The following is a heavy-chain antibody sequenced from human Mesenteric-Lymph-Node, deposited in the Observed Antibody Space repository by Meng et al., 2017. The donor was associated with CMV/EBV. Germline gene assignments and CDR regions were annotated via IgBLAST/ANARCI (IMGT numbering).Heavy chain of an antibody. V-gene: IGHV2-5*02. CDR1: GFSLSSSGMG. J-gene: IGHJ4*02. CDR2: IYWDDDK. CDR3: ARYNWNYFDY. D-gene: IGHD1-20*01. Sequence: TCTFSGFSLSSSGMGVGWIRQPPGKALDWLALIYWDDDKRYSPSLKSRLTITGDTSKNQVVLTVTNLDPVDTATYYCARYNWNYFDYWGQGTLVTVSS.